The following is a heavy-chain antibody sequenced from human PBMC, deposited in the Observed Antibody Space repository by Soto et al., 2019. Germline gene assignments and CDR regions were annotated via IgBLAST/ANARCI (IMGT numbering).Heavy chain of an antibody. CDR1: GGSISSYC. CDR2: IYYSGST. Sequence: SETLSLTCTVSGGSISSYCRSWIRQPAGKGLEWIGYIYYSGSTNYNPSLKSRVTISVDTSKNQFSLNLRSVTAADTAVYYCARARTTMVRNNWYDPWGQGTLVKVSS. V-gene: IGHV4-59*01. J-gene: IGHJ5*02. CDR3: ARARTTMVRNNWYDP. D-gene: IGHD3-10*01.